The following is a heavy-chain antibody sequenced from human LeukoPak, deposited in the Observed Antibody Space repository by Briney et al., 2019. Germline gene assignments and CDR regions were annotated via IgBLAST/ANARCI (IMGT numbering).Heavy chain of an antibody. CDR2: IYYSGST. V-gene: IGHV4-59*01. CDR1: GGSISSYY. J-gene: IGHJ6*02. CDR3: ARRDTAMVDYYGMDV. D-gene: IGHD5-18*01. Sequence: SETLSLTCTVSGGSISSYYWSWIRQPPGKGLEWIGYIYYSGSTNYNPSLKSRVTISVDTSKNQFSLKLSSVTAADTAVYYCARRDTAMVDYYGMDVWGQGTTVTVSS.